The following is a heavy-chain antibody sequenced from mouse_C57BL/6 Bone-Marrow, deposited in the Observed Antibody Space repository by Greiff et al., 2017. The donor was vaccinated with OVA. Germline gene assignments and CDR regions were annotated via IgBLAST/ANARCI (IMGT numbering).Heavy chain of an antibody. CDR3: ARRGYGSSWFAY. J-gene: IGHJ3*01. CDR2: IDPSDSYT. CDR1: GYTFTSYW. V-gene: IGHV1-69*01. Sequence: VKLQQPGAELVMPGASVKLSCKASGYTFTSYWMHWVKQRPGQGLEWIGEIDPSDSYTNYNQKFKGKSTLTVDKSSSTAYMQLSSLTSEDSAVYYGARRGYGSSWFAYWGQGTLVTVSA. D-gene: IGHD1-1*01.